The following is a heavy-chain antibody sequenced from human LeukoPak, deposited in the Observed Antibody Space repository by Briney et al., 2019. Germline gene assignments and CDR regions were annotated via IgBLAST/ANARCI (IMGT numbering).Heavy chain of an antibody. J-gene: IGHJ4*02. CDR2: IIPIFGTA. CDR3: ASTRPRRDGYNYLTQYYFDY. D-gene: IGHD5-24*01. Sequence: ASVKVSCKASGGTFSSYAISWVRQAPGQGLEWMGGIIPIFGTANYAQKFQGRVTITADESTSTAYMELSSLRSEDTAVYYCASTRPRRDGYNYLTQYYFDYWGQGTLLTVSS. CDR1: GGTFSSYA. V-gene: IGHV1-69*13.